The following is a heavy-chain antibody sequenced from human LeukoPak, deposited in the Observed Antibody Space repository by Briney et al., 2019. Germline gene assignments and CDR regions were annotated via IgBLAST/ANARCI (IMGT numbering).Heavy chain of an antibody. J-gene: IGHJ4*02. Sequence: SETLSLTCTVSGGSISSYYWSWIRQPPGKGLEWIGYIYYSGSTNYNPSLKSRVTIPVDTSKNQFSLKLSSVAAADTAVYYCARGATTGYYNVKLDYWGQGTLVTVSS. CDR1: GGSISSYY. CDR3: ARGATTGYYNVKLDY. V-gene: IGHV4-59*08. CDR2: IYYSGST. D-gene: IGHD3-9*01.